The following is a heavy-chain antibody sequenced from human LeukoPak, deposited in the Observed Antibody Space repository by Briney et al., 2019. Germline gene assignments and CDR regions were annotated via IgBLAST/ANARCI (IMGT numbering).Heavy chain of an antibody. D-gene: IGHD2-8*01. J-gene: IGHJ6*02. CDR2: IYPRDSDT. V-gene: IGHV5-51*01. CDR1: GYNSATYW. CDR3: ARQGATPTNYYYYGLDV. Sequence: GESLKISCKTSGYNSATYWIGWVRHMPGKGLEWMAIIYPRDSDTRYSPSSQGRVTISADRSTNTAYLQWSSLRASDTAIYYCARQGATPTNYYYYGLDVWGQGTTVTVSS.